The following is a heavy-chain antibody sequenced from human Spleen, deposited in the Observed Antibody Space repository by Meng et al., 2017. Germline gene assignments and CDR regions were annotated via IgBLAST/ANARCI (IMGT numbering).Heavy chain of an antibody. CDR1: GFSLRTSGVG. Sequence: QITLKESGPTLVNPTQTLTLTCTFSGFSLRTSGVGVGWIRQPPGKALEWLALIYWDDDKRYSPSLKSRLTITKDNSKNQVVLTMTNMDSVDTATYYCAHRAVAGSFEYFQHWGQGTLVTVSS. D-gene: IGHD6-19*01. V-gene: IGHV2-5*02. CDR2: IYWDDDK. J-gene: IGHJ1*01. CDR3: AHRAVAGSFEYFQH.